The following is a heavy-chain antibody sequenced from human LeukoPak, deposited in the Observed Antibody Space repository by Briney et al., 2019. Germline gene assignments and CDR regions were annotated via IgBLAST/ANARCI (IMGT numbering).Heavy chain of an antibody. Sequence: GGSLRLSCAASGFTFDDYAMHWVRQAPGKGLEWVSGISWNSGSIGYADSVKGRITISRDNSKNSLYLQMNSLRAEDTALYYCAKETGYSSSWYMMDWGQGTLVTVSS. V-gene: IGHV3-9*01. J-gene: IGHJ4*02. CDR2: ISWNSGSI. D-gene: IGHD6-13*01. CDR1: GFTFDDYA. CDR3: AKETGYSSSWYMMD.